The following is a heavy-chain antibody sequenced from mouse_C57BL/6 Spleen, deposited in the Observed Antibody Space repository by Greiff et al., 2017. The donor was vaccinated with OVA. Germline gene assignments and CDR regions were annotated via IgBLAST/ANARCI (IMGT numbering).Heavy chain of an antibody. J-gene: IGHJ2*01. Sequence: QVQLQQPGAELEKPGASVKLSCKASGYTFTSYWMHWVKQRPGQGLEWIGMIHPNSGSTNYNEKFKSKATLTVDKSSSTAYMQLSSLTSEDSAVYYCARRDDGYYLFDYWGQGTTLTVSS. CDR2: IHPNSGST. CDR1: GYTFTSYW. D-gene: IGHD2-3*01. V-gene: IGHV1-64*01. CDR3: ARRDDGYYLFDY.